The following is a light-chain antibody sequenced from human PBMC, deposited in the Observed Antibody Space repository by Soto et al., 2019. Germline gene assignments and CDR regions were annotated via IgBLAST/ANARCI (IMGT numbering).Light chain of an antibody. J-gene: IGKJ2*01. CDR1: QSISSF. CDR2: GAS. V-gene: IGKV1-39*01. Sequence: DIQMTQSPSSLSASVGDRVTITCRASQSISSFLNWYQQKPGKAPKLLIYGASSLQSGVPSRFSGSGSGTDFTLTIGSLQPEDFATYYCQQSYSALYTFGQGTKLEIK. CDR3: QQSYSALYT.